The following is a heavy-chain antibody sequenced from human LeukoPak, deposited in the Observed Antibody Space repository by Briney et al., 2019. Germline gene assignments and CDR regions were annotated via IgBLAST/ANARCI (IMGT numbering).Heavy chain of an antibody. CDR3: ARGGASDWELPPDY. V-gene: IGHV4-59*01. Sequence: PSETLSLTCTVSGGSISSYYWSWIRQPPGKGLEWIGYMYYSGSTNYNPSLKNRVTISVDMSKNQFSLKLSSVTAADTAVYYCARGGASDWELPPDYWGQGTLVTVSS. CDR1: GGSISSYY. CDR2: MYYSGST. D-gene: IGHD1-26*01. J-gene: IGHJ4*02.